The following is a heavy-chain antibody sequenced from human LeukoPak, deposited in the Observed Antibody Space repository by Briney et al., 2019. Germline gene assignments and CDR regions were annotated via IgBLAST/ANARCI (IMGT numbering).Heavy chain of an antibody. CDR1: GFTFSTYG. V-gene: IGHV3-30*03. Sequence: PGGSLRLSCAASGFTFSTYGMHWVRQAPGKGLEWVAVISYDGSNKYYADSVKGRFTISRDNAKNTLYLQMNSLRAEDTAVYYCARVRWGGPYYFDYWGQGTLVTVSS. CDR2: ISYDGSNK. CDR3: ARVRWGGPYYFDY. D-gene: IGHD3-16*01. J-gene: IGHJ4*02.